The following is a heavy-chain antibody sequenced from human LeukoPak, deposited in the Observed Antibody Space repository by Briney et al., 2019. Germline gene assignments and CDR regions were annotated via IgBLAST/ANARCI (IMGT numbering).Heavy chain of an antibody. V-gene: IGHV3-21*01. CDR3: ARDPSGSYWFDY. J-gene: IGHJ4*02. CDR1: GFTFSSYS. Sequence: KSGGSLRLSCAASGFTFSSYSMNWVRQAPGKGLEWVSSISSSSYIYYADSVKGRFTISRDNAKNSLYLQMNSLRAEDTAVYYCARDPSGSYWFDYWGQGTLVTVSS. CDR2: ISSSSYI. D-gene: IGHD1-26*01.